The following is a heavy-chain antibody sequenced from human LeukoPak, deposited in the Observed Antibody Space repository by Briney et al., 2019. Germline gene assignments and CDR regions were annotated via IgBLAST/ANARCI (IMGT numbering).Heavy chain of an antibody. CDR3: ARAVTGVAYYFDY. J-gene: IGHJ4*02. CDR2: IYHSGST. V-gene: IGHV4-30-2*01. CDR1: GDSLSSGDYS. D-gene: IGHD6-19*01. Sequence: PSQTLSLTCAVSGDSLSSGDYSWSWIRQPPEKGLEWIGFIYHSGSTYYNPSLKSRVTISVDGSTNQFSLRLSSVTAADTAVYYCARAVTGVAYYFDYWGQGTLVTVSS.